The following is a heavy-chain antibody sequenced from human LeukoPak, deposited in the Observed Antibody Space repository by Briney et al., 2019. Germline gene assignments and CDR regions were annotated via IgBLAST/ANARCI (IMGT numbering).Heavy chain of an antibody. CDR3: ASSLIVGATSGAFDI. V-gene: IGHV4-30-4*08. D-gene: IGHD1-26*01. CDR1: GGSISSGDYY. J-gene: IGHJ3*02. Sequence: SQTLSLTCTVSGGSISSGDYYWSRIRQPPRKGLEWIGYIYYSGSTYYNPSLKSRVTISVDTSKNQFSLKLSSVTAADTAMYYCASSLIVGATSGAFDIWGQGTMVTVSS. CDR2: IYYSGST.